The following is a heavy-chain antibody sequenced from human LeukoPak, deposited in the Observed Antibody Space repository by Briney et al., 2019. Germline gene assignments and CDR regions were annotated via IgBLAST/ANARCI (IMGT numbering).Heavy chain of an antibody. D-gene: IGHD2-2*02. Sequence: SETLSLTCSVSGGSIHTYYWTWIRQPPGKGLEWIGNVYYSGTTYYNPSLKSRLTISVDTSKNQFSLKLSSVTAADTAVYYCAREPQVPAAIQDAFDIWGQGTMVTVSS. CDR1: GGSIHTYY. CDR3: AREPQVPAAIQDAFDI. V-gene: IGHV4-59*12. J-gene: IGHJ3*02. CDR2: VYYSGTT.